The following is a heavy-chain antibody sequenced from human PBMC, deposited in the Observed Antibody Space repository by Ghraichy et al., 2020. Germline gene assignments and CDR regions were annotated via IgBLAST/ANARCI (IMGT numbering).Heavy chain of an antibody. V-gene: IGHV4-39*01. J-gene: IGHJ3*02. D-gene: IGHD3-22*01. CDR1: GGSISSSSYY. Sequence: SETLSLTCTVSGGSISSSSYYWGWIRQPPGKGLEWIGSIYYSGSTYYNPSLKSRVTISVDTSKNQFSPKLSSVTAADTAVYYCARLVPDYYDSSGYPSMGAFDIWGQGTMVTVSS. CDR3: ARLVPDYYDSSGYPSMGAFDI. CDR2: IYYSGST.